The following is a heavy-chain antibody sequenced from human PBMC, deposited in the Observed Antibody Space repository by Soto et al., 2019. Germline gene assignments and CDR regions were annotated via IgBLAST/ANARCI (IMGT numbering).Heavy chain of an antibody. V-gene: IGHV5-10-1*01. CDR3: AKDRKQLGVPGASYYYGRDG. Sequence: KLSCRGSGYRFTGDWISWVLQMPGKGVELMGRIDPSDSYTNYSPSFQGHVTISRDNSKNTLYLQMNSLRAEDTAVYYCAKDRKQLGVPGASYYYGRDGWGQGTTVTVS. J-gene: IGHJ6*02. D-gene: IGHD6-6*01. CDR2: IDPSDSYT. CDR1: GYRFTGDW.